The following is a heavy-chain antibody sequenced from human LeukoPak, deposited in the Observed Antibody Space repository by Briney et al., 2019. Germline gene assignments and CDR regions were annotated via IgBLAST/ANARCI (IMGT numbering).Heavy chain of an antibody. Sequence: GGSLRLSCAASGFSLSNYGLHWVRQGPGTGLEWLAVINYDGSNRYYADSVKGRFTISKDSSENTLYLQMNSLRADDTAMYYCARWGGTRQFYFDYWGQGTLATVSS. CDR1: GFSLSNYG. D-gene: IGHD3-16*01. CDR3: ARWGGTRQFYFDY. CDR2: INYDGSNR. J-gene: IGHJ4*02. V-gene: IGHV3-33*01.